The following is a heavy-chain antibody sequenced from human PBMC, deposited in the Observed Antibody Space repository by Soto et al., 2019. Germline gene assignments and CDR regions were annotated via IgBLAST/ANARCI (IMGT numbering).Heavy chain of an antibody. CDR3: AGGGVRGVITRTRDYYGMDV. V-gene: IGHV5-51*01. J-gene: IGHJ6*02. D-gene: IGHD3-10*01. Sequence: PGESLKISCKGSGYSFTSYWIGWVRQMPGKGLEWMGIIFPGDSDTRYSPSFQGQVTISADKSISTAYLQWSSLKASDTAMYYCAGGGVRGVITRTRDYYGMDVWGQGTTVTVSS. CDR1: GYSFTSYW. CDR2: IFPGDSDT.